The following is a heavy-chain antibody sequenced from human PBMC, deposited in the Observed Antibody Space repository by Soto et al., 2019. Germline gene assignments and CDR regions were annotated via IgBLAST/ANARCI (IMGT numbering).Heavy chain of an antibody. CDR2: INPSGDST. Sequence: ASVKVSCKASGYSFTSYYMHWVRQAPGQGLEWMGIINPSGDSTSYAQKFQGRVTMTRDTSTSTVYMELSSLRSEDTAVYYCATPNYGGFYYYGMDVWGQGTTVTVSS. CDR3: ATPNYGGFYYYGMDV. V-gene: IGHV1-46*01. D-gene: IGHD4-17*01. J-gene: IGHJ6*02. CDR1: GYSFTSYY.